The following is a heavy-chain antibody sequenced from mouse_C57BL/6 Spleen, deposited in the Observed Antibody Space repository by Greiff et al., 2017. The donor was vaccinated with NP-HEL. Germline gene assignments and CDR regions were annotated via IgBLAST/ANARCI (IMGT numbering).Heavy chain of an antibody. J-gene: IGHJ1*03. Sequence: VQLQQSGPELVKPGASVKISCKASGYAFSSSWMNWVKQRPGKGLEWIGRIYPGDGDTNYNGKFKGKATLTADKSSSTAYMQRSSLTSEDSAVYFCARHHAAGGYFDVWGTGTTVTVSS. CDR2: IYPGDGDT. CDR3: ARHHAAGGYFDV. D-gene: IGHD6-1*01. CDR1: GYAFSSSW. V-gene: IGHV1-82*01.